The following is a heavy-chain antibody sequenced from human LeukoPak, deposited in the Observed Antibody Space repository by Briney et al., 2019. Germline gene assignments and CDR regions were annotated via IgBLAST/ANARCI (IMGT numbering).Heavy chain of an antibody. V-gene: IGHV4-38-2*02. CDR2: IYHSGST. J-gene: IGHJ6*03. CDR1: GYSISSGYY. CDR3: ARGGQWQYYYMDV. D-gene: IGHD6-19*01. Sequence: PSETLSLTCTVSGYSISSGYYWGWIRQPPGKGLEWIGSIYHSGSTYYNPSLKSRVTISVDTSKNQFSLKLSSVTAADTAVYYCARGGQWQYYYMDVWGKGTTVTVSS.